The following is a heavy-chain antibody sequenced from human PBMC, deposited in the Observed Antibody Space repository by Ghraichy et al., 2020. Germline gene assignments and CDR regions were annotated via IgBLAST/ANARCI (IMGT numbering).Heavy chain of an antibody. CDR1: GFTFSTHW. Sequence: GESLNISCEASGFTFSTHWMRWVRQAPGKGLEWVASIKQDGSEKYYVDSVKGRLTISRDNAKNSLYLQMNSLRAEDTAFYYCARDKAGDQYGMDVWGQGTTVTVSS. V-gene: IGHV3-7*01. CDR2: IKQDGSEK. J-gene: IGHJ6*02. D-gene: IGHD2-2*01. CDR3: ARDKAGDQYGMDV.